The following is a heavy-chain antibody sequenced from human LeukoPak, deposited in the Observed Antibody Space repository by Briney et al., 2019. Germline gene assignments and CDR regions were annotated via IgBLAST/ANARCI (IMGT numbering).Heavy chain of an antibody. CDR3: ARDIAAAGINWYFDL. CDR2: INPNSGGT. Sequence: GASVKVSCKASGYTFTGYYMHWVRQAPGQGLEWMGWINPNSGGTNYAQKFQGRVTMTRDTSISTAYMELSRLRSDDTAVYYCARDIAAAGINWYFDLWGRGTLVTVSS. D-gene: IGHD6-13*01. CDR1: GYTFTGYY. J-gene: IGHJ2*01. V-gene: IGHV1-2*02.